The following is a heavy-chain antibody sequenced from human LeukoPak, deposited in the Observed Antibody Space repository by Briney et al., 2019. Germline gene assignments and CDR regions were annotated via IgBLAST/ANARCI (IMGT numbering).Heavy chain of an antibody. J-gene: IGHJ6*02. CDR1: GFTVSSNY. Sequence: GGSLRLSCAASGFTVSSNYMSWVRQAPGKGLEWVSVIYSGGSTYYADSVKGRFTISRDNSKNTLYLQMNSLRAEDTAVYYCARDAAPYRWNYYYGMDVWGQGTTVTVSS. V-gene: IGHV3-66*02. D-gene: IGHD3-16*01. CDR3: ARDAAPYRWNYYYGMDV. CDR2: IYSGGST.